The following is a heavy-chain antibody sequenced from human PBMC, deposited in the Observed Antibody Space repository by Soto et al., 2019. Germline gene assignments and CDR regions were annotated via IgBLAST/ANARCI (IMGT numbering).Heavy chain of an antibody. J-gene: IGHJ3*02. CDR3: ARDRGYYYGSGSYRQDAFDI. CDR1: GYTFTSYG. V-gene: IGHV1-18*01. CDR2: ISAYNGNT. Sequence: GASVKVSCKASGYTFTSYGISWVRQAPGQGLEWMGWISAYNGNTNYAQMLQGRVTMTTDTSTSTAYMELRSLRSDDTAVYYCARDRGYYYGSGSYRQDAFDIWGQGTMVTVSS. D-gene: IGHD3-10*01.